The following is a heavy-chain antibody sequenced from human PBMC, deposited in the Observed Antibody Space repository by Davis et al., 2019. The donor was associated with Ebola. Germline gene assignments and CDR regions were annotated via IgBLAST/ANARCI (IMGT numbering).Heavy chain of an antibody. CDR1: GYTFTSYY. V-gene: IGHV1-46*01. D-gene: IGHD3-10*01. Sequence: ASVKVSCKASGYTFTSYYMHWVRQAPGQGLEWMGIINPSGGSTSYAQKFQGRVTMTRDTSTSTVYMELSSLRSEDTAVYYCARDFDYGSGSRTELDYWGQGTLVTVSS. J-gene: IGHJ4*02. CDR2: INPSGGST. CDR3: ARDFDYGSGSRTELDY.